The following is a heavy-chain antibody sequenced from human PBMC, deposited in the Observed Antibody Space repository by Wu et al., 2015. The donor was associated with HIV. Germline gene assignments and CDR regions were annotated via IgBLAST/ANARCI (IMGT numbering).Heavy chain of an antibody. CDR2: INPNSGDT. V-gene: IGHV1-2*02. CDR1: GYTFTDYY. CDR3: ARLQSLSGFYSNADF. D-gene: IGHD3-22*01. Sequence: QVQLVQSGAEVKKPGSSVKVSCKASGYTFTDYYLYWVRQAPGQGLEWMGWINPNSGDTKYAQKFQGRVTMTRDTAVSTAYMELNSLRSDDTAVYYCARLQSLSGFYSNADFWGQGTLVTVSS. J-gene: IGHJ4*02.